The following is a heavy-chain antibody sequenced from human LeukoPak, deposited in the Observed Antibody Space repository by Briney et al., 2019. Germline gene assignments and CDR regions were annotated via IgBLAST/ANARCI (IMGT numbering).Heavy chain of an antibody. Sequence: GGSLRLSCAASGFTFSSYSMNWVRQAPGKGLEWVSVIYSGGSTYYADSVKGRFTISRDNSKNTLYLQMNSLRAEDTAVYYCARDNYYDSSGYPFFDYWGQGTLVTVSS. CDR3: ARDNYYDSSGYPFFDY. CDR2: IYSGGST. V-gene: IGHV3-66*01. D-gene: IGHD3-22*01. CDR1: GFTFSSYS. J-gene: IGHJ4*02.